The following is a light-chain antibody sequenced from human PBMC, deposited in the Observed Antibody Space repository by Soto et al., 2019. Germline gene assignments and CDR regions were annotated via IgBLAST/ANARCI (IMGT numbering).Light chain of an antibody. J-gene: IGKJ1*01. V-gene: IGKV4-1*01. CDR1: QTLLYRVNNKNY. CDR3: QQYANRPWT. CDR2: RSS. Sequence: DIVMTQSPDSVAVSLGERVTLNCKSSQTLLYRVNNKNYLGWYLQRPGQPPKLLIYRSSTRESGVPDRFSGSGYVTDFTLTINSLQAEDVGVYFCQQYANRPWTFGQGTRVEIK.